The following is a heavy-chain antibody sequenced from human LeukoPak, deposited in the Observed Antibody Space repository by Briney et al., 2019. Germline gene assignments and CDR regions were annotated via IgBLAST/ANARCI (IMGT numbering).Heavy chain of an antibody. CDR2: IGASSSYI. CDR1: GFTFSHYS. Sequence: PGGSLRLSCAASGFTFSHYSMNWVRQAPGKGLEWVACIGASSSYIYYADSVKGRFTISRDNANNALYLQMNSLRAEDTAVYYCARDFEERGYYLADFDYWGQGTLVTVSS. J-gene: IGHJ4*02. V-gene: IGHV3-21*01. CDR3: ARDFEERGYYLADFDY. D-gene: IGHD3-22*01.